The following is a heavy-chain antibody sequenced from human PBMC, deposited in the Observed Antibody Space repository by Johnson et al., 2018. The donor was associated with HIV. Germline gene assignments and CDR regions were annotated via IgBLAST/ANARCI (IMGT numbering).Heavy chain of an antibody. CDR3: ARERGYFGNPAFDI. V-gene: IGHV3-74*01. J-gene: IGHJ3*02. CDR1: GFTSSYYD. Sequence: MMLVESGGGLVQPGGSLRLSCAASGFTSSYYDMHWVRQGPGKGLQWVSGIGITGDGSRTSYADSVKGRFTIARDNAKNTLFLEMNSLRAEDTAVYYCARERGYFGNPAFDIWGQGTMVTVSS. D-gene: IGHD4-23*01. CDR2: IGITGDGSRT.